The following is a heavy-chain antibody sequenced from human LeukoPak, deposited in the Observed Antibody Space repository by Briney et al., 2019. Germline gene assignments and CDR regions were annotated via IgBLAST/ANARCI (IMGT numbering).Heavy chain of an antibody. CDR2: ITGSGGST. V-gene: IGHV3-64D*06. CDR1: GFTFSTYF. J-gene: IGHJ4*02. D-gene: IGHD3-22*01. CDR3: ARDSYGSSGYYYVSDY. Sequence: PGGSLRLSCSASGFTFSTYFMHWVRQAPGKGLECVSAITGSGGSTYYADSVKGRFTISRGNSKNTLYLQMSSLRAEDTAVYYCARDSYGSSGYYYVSDYWGQGTLVTVSS.